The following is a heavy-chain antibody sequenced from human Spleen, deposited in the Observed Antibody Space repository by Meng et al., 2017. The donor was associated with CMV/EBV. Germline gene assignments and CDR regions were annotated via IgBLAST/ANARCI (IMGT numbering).Heavy chain of an antibody. D-gene: IGHD3-3*01. CDR1: GFIFSDST. Sequence: GESLKISCAASGFIFSDSTIHWVRQASGKGLEWVGRIRSKANHYATASGASVKGRITISRDDSKNTAHLQLNSLKSEDTAVYYCSRSDDYWSSYTSDYWGQGTLVTVSS. V-gene: IGHV3-73*01. J-gene: IGHJ4*02. CDR3: SRSDDYWSSYTSDY. CDR2: IRSKANHYAT.